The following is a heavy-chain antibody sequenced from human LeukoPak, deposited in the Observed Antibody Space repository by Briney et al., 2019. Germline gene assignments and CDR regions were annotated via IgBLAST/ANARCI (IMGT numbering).Heavy chain of an antibody. Sequence: PGGSLRLSCAVSGITLSNYGMSWVRQAPGQGLEWVGLIRSRLYGGTAEYGASVKGRFTVSRDDSQGIAYLRMNSLKTDDTAVYYCSRGMTESGAKYYSDHWGQGTLVTVSS. CDR3: SRGMTESGAKYYSDH. J-gene: IGHJ4*02. V-gene: IGHV3-49*04. CDR2: IRSRLYGGTA. CDR1: GITLSNYG. D-gene: IGHD4/OR15-4a*01.